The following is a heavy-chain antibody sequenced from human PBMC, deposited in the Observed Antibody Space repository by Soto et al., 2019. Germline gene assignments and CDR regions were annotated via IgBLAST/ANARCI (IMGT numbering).Heavy chain of an antibody. CDR3: AKDPYYDILTGYYNDAFDI. CDR2: ISGSGGST. CDR1: GFTFSSYA. J-gene: IGHJ3*02. D-gene: IGHD3-9*01. Sequence: GGSLNLSCAASGFTFSSYAMSWVRQAPGKGLEWVSAISGSGGSTYYADSVKGRFTISRDNSKNTLYLQMNSLRAEDTAVYYCAKDPYYDILTGYYNDAFDIWGQGTMVTVSS. V-gene: IGHV3-23*01.